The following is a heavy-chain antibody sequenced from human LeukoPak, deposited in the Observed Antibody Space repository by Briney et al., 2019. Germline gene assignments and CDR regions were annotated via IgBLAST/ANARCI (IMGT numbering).Heavy chain of an antibody. Sequence: GGSLRLSCEASGSGFTFGNFGMSWVRQAPGKGLEWLSGISGSGHYTYYADSVKGRFTISRDNSKNTLYIEMNSLRAEDTAAYYCAKDGSWGDYYFYFYMDVWGKGTTVTVSS. J-gene: IGHJ6*03. CDR1: GSGFTFGNFG. CDR2: ISGSGHYT. D-gene: IGHD3-16*01. V-gene: IGHV3-23*01. CDR3: AKDGSWGDYYFYFYMDV.